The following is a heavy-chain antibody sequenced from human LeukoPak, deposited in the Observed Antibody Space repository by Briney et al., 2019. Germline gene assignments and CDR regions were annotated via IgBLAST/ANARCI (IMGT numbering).Heavy chain of an antibody. Sequence: PGGSLRLSCAASGFTFSSYAMSWVRQAPGKGLEWVSSITGSGGSTYYADSVKGRFTISRDNSKNTLYLQMNSLRAEDTAVYYCASGDYDILTGYPYWGQGTLVTVSS. CDR3: ASGDYDILTGYPY. CDR1: GFTFSSYA. D-gene: IGHD3-9*01. J-gene: IGHJ4*02. CDR2: ITGSGGST. V-gene: IGHV3-23*01.